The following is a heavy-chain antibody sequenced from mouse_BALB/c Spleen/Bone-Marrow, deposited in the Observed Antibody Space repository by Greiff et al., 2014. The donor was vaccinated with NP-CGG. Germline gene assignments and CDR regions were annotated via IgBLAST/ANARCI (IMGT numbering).Heavy chain of an antibody. D-gene: IGHD3-2*01. V-gene: IGHV5-6-4*01. Sequence: EVTLMASGGGLVKPGGSLKLSCAASGFTFSSYTMSWVRQTPEKRLEWVATISSGGSYTYYPASVKGRFTLSRDNAKNTLYLQMSRLKAEDTAMYYCTRERTTARAPRYFDVWGAGTTVTVSA. CDR2: ISSGGSYT. CDR1: GFTFSSYT. CDR3: TRERTTARAPRYFDV. J-gene: IGHJ1*01.